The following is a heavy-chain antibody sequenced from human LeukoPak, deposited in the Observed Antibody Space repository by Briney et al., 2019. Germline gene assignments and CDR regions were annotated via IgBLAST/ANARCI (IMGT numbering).Heavy chain of an antibody. Sequence: GGSLRLSCTGSGFIFGSYSMNWVRHAPGKGLEWVSYIGHTGSVTDYADSVRGRFTVSRDNAKNSLYLQMNTLRAEDTAVYYCVRDGAVVTSGSYPWRYFQYWGLGTLVTVSS. CDR1: GFIFGSYS. D-gene: IGHD3-10*01. CDR2: IGHTGSVT. J-gene: IGHJ1*01. CDR3: VRDGAVVTSGSYPWRYFQY. V-gene: IGHV3-48*04.